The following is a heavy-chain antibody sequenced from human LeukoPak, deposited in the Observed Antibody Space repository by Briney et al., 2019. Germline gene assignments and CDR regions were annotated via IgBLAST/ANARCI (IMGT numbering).Heavy chain of an antibody. D-gene: IGHD3-10*01. V-gene: IGHV3-7*01. CDR3: ASLLLWFGELSGAASDY. CDR1: GFTFSSYM. Sequence: GESLRLSCAASGFTFSSYMMTWVRQAPGKGLEWVANIKPDGGEKFYVDSVRGRFTISRDNAKNSLYLQMNSLRAEDTAVYYCASLLLWFGELSGAASDYWGQGTLVTVSS. CDR2: IKPDGGEK. J-gene: IGHJ4*02.